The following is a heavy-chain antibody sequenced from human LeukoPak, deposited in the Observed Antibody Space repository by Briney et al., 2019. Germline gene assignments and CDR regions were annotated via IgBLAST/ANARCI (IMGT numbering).Heavy chain of an antibody. CDR1: GGSISSSSYY. V-gene: IGHV4-39*07. D-gene: IGHD3-22*01. Sequence: SETLSLTCTVSGGSISSSSYYWGWIRQPPGKGLEWIGSIYYSGSTNYNPSLKSRVTISVDTFKNQFSLKLSSVTAADTAVYYCARRGYYYDSSGYLPFDYWGQGTLVTVSS. CDR2: IYYSGST. CDR3: ARRGYYYDSSGYLPFDY. J-gene: IGHJ4*02.